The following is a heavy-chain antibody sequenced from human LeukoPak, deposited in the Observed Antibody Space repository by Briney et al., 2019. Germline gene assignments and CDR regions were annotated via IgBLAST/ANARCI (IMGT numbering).Heavy chain of an antibody. Sequence: GASVKVSCKASGGTFSSYAISWVRQAPGQGLEWMGGIIPIFGTANYAQKFQGRVTITADESTSTAYMELSSLRSEDTAVYYCARERGIAAPSPFDYWGQGTLVTVSS. V-gene: IGHV1-69*13. D-gene: IGHD6-13*01. CDR2: IIPIFGTA. J-gene: IGHJ4*02. CDR3: ARERGIAAPSPFDY. CDR1: GGTFSSYA.